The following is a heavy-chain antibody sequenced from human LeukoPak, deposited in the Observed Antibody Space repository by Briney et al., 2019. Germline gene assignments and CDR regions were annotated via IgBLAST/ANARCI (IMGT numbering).Heavy chain of an antibody. CDR1: GFTFSSYW. D-gene: IGHD5-12*01. Sequence: GGSLRLSCAASGFTFSSYWMSWVRQAPGEGLEWVANIKQDGSEKYYVDSVKGRFTISRDNAKNSLYLQMNSLRAEDTAVYYCAYSGYDYRLHAFDIWGQGTMVTVSS. CDR2: IKQDGSEK. J-gene: IGHJ3*02. CDR3: AYSGYDYRLHAFDI. V-gene: IGHV3-7*02.